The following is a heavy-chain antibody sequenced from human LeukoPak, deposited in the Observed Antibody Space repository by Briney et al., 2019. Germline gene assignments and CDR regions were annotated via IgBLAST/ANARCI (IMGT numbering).Heavy chain of an antibody. Sequence: GGSLRLSCAASGFTFSDYYMTWIRQPPGKGLEWLSYISSSGSTLDYADSVKGRFTISRDNAKNSVSLQMNSLRAEDTAVYYCARSEKNYDFWTGEDYWGQGTLVTVSS. J-gene: IGHJ4*02. V-gene: IGHV3-11*04. CDR1: GFTFSDYY. D-gene: IGHD3-3*01. CDR2: ISSSGSTL. CDR3: ARSEKNYDFWTGEDY.